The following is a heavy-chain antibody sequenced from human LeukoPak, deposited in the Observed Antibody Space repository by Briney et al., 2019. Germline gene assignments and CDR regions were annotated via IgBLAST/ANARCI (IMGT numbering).Heavy chain of an antibody. D-gene: IGHD4-17*01. CDR3: ARGTPFQYGDIHYYYYYYMDV. V-gene: IGHV1-8*01. J-gene: IGHJ6*03. CDR2: MNPNSGNT. CDR1: GYTFTSYD. Sequence: ASVKVSCKASGYTFTSYDINWVRQATGQGLEWMGWMNPNSGNTGYAQKFQGRVTMTEDTSTDTAYMELSSLRSEDTAVYYCARGTPFQYGDIHYYYYYYMDVWGKGTTVTVSS.